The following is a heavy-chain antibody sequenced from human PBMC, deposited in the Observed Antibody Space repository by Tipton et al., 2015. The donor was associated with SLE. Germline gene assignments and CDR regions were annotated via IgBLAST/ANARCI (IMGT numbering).Heavy chain of an antibody. CDR1: GASISSHS. V-gene: IGHV4-59*11. J-gene: IGHJ4*02. CDR3: ARDDPDGESSGKPGDH. Sequence: TLSRTCTVSGASISSHSWSWIRQPPGKGLEWIGYISYSGSTKYNPSLKSRVTISVDTSKNQLSLKLSSVTAADTAVYYCARDDPDGESSGKPGDHWGQGTLVTVSS. D-gene: IGHD3-22*01. CDR2: ISYSGST.